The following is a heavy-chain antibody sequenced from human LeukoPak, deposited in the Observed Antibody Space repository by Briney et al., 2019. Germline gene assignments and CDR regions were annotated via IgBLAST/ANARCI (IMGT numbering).Heavy chain of an antibody. Sequence: PSETLSLTXAVYGGSFSGYYWSWIRQPPGKGLEWIGEINHSGSTNYNPSLKSRVTISVDTSKNQFSLKLSSVTAADTAVYYCARQFNCSSTSCYDYWGQGTLVTVSS. J-gene: IGHJ4*02. CDR3: ARQFNCSSTSCYDY. CDR2: INHSGST. V-gene: IGHV4-34*01. D-gene: IGHD2-2*01. CDR1: GGSFSGYY.